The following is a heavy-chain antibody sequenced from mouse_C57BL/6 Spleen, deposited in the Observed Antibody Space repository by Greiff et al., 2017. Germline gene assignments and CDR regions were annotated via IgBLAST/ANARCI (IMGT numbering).Heavy chain of an antibody. CDR2: IYPGDGDT. Sequence: QVQLKQSGPELVKPGASVKISCKASGYAFSSSWMNWVKQRPGKGLEWIGRIYPGDGDTNYNGKFKGKATLTADKSSSTAYMQLSSLTSEDSAVYFCARYSNYVYAMDYWGQGTSVTVSS. J-gene: IGHJ4*01. D-gene: IGHD2-5*01. V-gene: IGHV1-82*01. CDR1: GYAFSSSW. CDR3: ARYSNYVYAMDY.